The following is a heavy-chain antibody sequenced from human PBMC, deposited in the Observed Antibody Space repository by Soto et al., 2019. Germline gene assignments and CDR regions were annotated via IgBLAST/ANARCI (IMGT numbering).Heavy chain of an antibody. CDR1: GFSFSSYA. CDR2: ISEGGGTT. CDR3: AKEASARGGNSDGHFDY. D-gene: IGHD2-21*02. J-gene: IGHJ4*02. Sequence: EVQLLESGGGLVQPGGSLRLSCAASGFSFSSYAMSWVRQAPGKGLEWVSVISEGGGTTYYGDSVKGRFTISRDNSKNTLYLQMNSLRAEDTAVYYCAKEASARGGNSDGHFDYWGQGTLVTVSS. V-gene: IGHV3-23*01.